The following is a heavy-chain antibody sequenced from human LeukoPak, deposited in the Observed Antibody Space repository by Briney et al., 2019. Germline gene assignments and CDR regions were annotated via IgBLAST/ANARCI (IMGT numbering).Heavy chain of an antibody. J-gene: IGHJ4*02. D-gene: IGHD3-22*01. V-gene: IGHV1-18*01. CDR3: ARDARPRITMIVVVMGY. CDR2: ISAYNGNT. Sequence: ASVKGSCKASVYTFTSDGISWVRQAPGQGLEWMGWISAYNGNTNYAQKLQGRVTMTTDTSTSTAYMELRSLRSDDTAVYYCARDARPRITMIVVVMGYWGQGTLVTVSS. CDR1: VYTFTSDG.